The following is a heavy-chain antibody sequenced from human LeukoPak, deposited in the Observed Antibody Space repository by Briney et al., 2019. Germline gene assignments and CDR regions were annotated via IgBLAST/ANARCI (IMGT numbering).Heavy chain of an antibody. CDR1: GGTFSSYA. J-gene: IGHJ5*02. CDR2: IIPIFGTA. CDR3: ASSPSRIAARPDWFDP. Sequence: ASVKVSCKASGGTFSSYAISWVRQAPGQGLEWMGGIIPIFGTANYAQKFQGRVTITTDESTSTAYMELSSLRSEDTAVYYCASSPSRIAARPDWFDPWGQGTLVTVSS. V-gene: IGHV1-69*05. D-gene: IGHD6-6*01.